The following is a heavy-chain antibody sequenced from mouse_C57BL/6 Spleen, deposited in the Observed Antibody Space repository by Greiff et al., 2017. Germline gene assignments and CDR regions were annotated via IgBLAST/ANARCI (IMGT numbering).Heavy chain of an antibody. CDR1: GYSFTGYY. J-gene: IGHJ3*01. CDR2: INPSTGGT. Sequence: VQLQQSGPELVKPGASVKISCKASGYSFTGYYMNWVKQSPEKSLEWIGEINPSTGGTTYNQKFKAKATLTVDKSSSTAYMQLKSLTSEDAAVYCCARGYDYDGAWFAYWGQGTLVTVSA. V-gene: IGHV1-42*01. CDR3: ARGYDYDGAWFAY. D-gene: IGHD2-4*01.